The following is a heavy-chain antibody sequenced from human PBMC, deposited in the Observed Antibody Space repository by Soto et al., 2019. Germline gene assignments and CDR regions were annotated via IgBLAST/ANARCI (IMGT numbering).Heavy chain of an antibody. Sequence: SETLSLTCAVSGGSISSSNWWSWVRQPPGKGLEWIGEIYHSGSTNYNPSLKSRVTISVDKSKNQFSLKLSSVTAADTAVYYCARVPGIAAAGHYYGMDVWGQGTTVTVSS. CDR2: IYHSGST. V-gene: IGHV4-4*02. CDR3: ARVPGIAAAGHYYGMDV. D-gene: IGHD6-13*01. J-gene: IGHJ6*02. CDR1: GGSISSSNW.